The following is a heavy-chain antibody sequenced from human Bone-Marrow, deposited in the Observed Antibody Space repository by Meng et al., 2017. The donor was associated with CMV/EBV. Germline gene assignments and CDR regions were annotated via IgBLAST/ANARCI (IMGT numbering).Heavy chain of an antibody. D-gene: IGHD3-22*01. CDR2: IRSKANSYAT. CDR1: GFTFSGSA. J-gene: IGHJ4*02. V-gene: IGHV3-73*01. CDR3: TRHGGYDSSGYYVH. Sequence: GESLKISCAASGFTFSGSAMHWVRQASGKGLEWVSRIRSKANSYATAYAASVKGRFTISRDDSKNTAYLQMNSLKTEDTAVYYCTRHGGYDSSGYYVHWGQGTLVTVSS.